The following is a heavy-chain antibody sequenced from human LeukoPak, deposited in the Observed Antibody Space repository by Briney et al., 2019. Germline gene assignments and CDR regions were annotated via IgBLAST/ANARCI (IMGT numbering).Heavy chain of an antibody. Sequence: GESLQISCEGSGYSFTSYWIGWVRQMPGKGLEWMGIIYPGDSDTRYSPSFQGQVTISADKSISTAYLQWSSLKASDTAMYYCARPGRAYYYDSSGYYPYYFDYWGQGTLVTVSS. CDR3: ARPGRAYYYDSSGYYPYYFDY. CDR1: GYSFTSYW. J-gene: IGHJ4*02. V-gene: IGHV5-51*01. D-gene: IGHD3-22*01. CDR2: IYPGDSDT.